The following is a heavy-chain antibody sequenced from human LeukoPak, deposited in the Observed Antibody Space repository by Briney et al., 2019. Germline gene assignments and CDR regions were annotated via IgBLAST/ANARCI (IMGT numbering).Heavy chain of an antibody. CDR3: ARDQVPGIAAH. D-gene: IGHD6-13*01. J-gene: IGHJ4*02. V-gene: IGHV4-59*01. CDR2: IYYSGST. Sequence: KPSETLSLTCTVSGGSISSYYWSWIRQPPGKGLEWIGYIYYSGSTNYNPSLKSRVTISVDTSKNQFSLKLSSVTAADTAVYYCARDQVPGIAAHWGQGTLVTVSS. CDR1: GGSISSYY.